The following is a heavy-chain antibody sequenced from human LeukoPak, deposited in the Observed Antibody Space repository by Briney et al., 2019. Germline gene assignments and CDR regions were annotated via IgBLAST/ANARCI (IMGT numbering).Heavy chain of an antibody. CDR1: GFTFSCCG. D-gene: IGHD7-27*01. V-gene: IGHV3-23*01. Sequence: GGTLRLSCAASGFTFSCCGVTWVRQAPGKGLEWVAGISASGVATHYADSVKGRFTISRDNAKNSLYLQMNSLRAEDTALYYCARRGDYWGYYFDYWGQGTLVTVSS. J-gene: IGHJ4*02. CDR3: ARRGDYWGYYFDY. CDR2: ISASGVAT.